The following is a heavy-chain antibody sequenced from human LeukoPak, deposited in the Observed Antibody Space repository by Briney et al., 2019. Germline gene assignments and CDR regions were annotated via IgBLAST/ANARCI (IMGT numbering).Heavy chain of an antibody. V-gene: IGHV3-23*01. Sequence: GGSLRLSCAGSGFSFSTYAMSWVRQAPGKGLEWVSVISGSGGSTSYGDSVKGHFTISRDNSKNTLYLQANSLRAEDTAVYYCAKQGRDHCSGGSCYLFDYWGQGTLVTVSS. CDR3: AKQGRDHCSGGSCYLFDY. CDR2: ISGSGGST. J-gene: IGHJ4*02. CDR1: GFSFSTYA. D-gene: IGHD2-15*01.